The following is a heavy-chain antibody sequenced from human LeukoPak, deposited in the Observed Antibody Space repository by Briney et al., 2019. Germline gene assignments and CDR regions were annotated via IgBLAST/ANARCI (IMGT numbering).Heavy chain of an antibody. Sequence: SETLSLTCTVSGGSISSGSYYWSWIRQPAGKGLEWIGRIYTSGSTNYNPSLKSRVTISVDTSKNQFSLKLSSVTAADTAVYYCAKDQYSSSWYYDYWGQGTLVTVSS. V-gene: IGHV4-61*02. D-gene: IGHD6-13*01. J-gene: IGHJ4*02. CDR2: IYTSGST. CDR3: AKDQYSSSWYYDY. CDR1: GGSISSGSYY.